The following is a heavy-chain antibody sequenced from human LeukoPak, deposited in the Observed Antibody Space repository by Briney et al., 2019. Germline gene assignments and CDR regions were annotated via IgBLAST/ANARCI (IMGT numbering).Heavy chain of an antibody. CDR2: ISYSGST. Sequence: SETLSLTCAVNGESLRGHYWSWIRQPPGKGLEWIGYISYSGSTNYNASLESRVTMSVDTSKNQFSLNLNSVTAADTAVYYCASHQGGSTDDNWGQGTLVTVSS. CDR1: GESLRGHY. CDR3: ASHQGGSTDDN. V-gene: IGHV4-59*08. J-gene: IGHJ4*02. D-gene: IGHD5-12*01.